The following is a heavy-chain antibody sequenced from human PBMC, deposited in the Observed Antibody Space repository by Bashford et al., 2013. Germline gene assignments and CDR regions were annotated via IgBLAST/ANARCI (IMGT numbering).Heavy chain of an antibody. D-gene: IGHD3-22*01. CDR2: IXGDDDK. CDR1: GFSLTTSGMC. Sequence: SGPTLGETHTDLTLTCTFSGFSLTTSGMCVSWIRQPPRKALEWLALIXGDDDKYYSTSLKTRLTISKDTSKNQVVLTMTNMDPVDTATYYCARIRSSGGYYYGDAFDVWGQGTMVTVSS. J-gene: IGHJ3*01. CDR3: ARIRSSGGYYYGDAFDV. V-gene: IGHV2-70*01.